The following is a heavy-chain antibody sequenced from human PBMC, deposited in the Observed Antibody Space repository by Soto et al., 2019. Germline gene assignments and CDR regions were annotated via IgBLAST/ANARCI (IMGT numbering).Heavy chain of an antibody. CDR2: TYYRSKWYN. V-gene: IGHV6-1*01. Sequence: SQTLSLTCAISGDSVSSNSAAWNWIRQSPSRGLEWLGRTYYRSKWYNDYAVSVKSRITINPDTSKNQFSLQLNSVTPEDTAVYYCARDRACGSCRDAYYGRDVWGQGNTVTVAS. CDR1: GDSVSSNSAA. D-gene: IGHD2-15*01. J-gene: IGHJ6*02. CDR3: ARDRACGSCRDAYYGRDV.